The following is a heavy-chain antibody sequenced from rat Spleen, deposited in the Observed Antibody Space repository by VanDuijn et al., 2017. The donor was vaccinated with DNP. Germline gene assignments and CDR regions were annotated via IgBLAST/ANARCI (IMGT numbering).Heavy chain of an antibody. CDR3: ARWSRYFDY. V-gene: IGHV3-1*01. J-gene: IGHJ2*01. CDR2: ISYSGTT. Sequence: EVQLQESGPGLVKPSQSLSLTCSVTDYSITNNYWGWIRKFPGNKMEYIGHISYSGTTNYNPSLKSRFSITRDTSKNQFFLQLNSVTTEDTATYYCARWSRYFDYWGQGVMVTVSS. CDR1: DYSITNNY.